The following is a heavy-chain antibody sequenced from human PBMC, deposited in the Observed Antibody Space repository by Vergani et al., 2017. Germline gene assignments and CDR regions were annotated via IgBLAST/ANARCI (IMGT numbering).Heavy chain of an antibody. J-gene: IGHJ3*02. CDR1: GLTFSSYA. CDR3: ATRMSRSSGYYDAFDI. Sequence: QVQLVESGGGVVQPGRSLRLSCAASGLTFSSYAVHWVRQAPGKGLEWVSVISYDGSNKKYADAVKGRFTISRDNSKNTLYLQMNSLRAEDTAVYYCATRMSRSSGYYDAFDIWGQGTIVTVSS. CDR2: ISYDGSNK. V-gene: IGHV3-30*01. D-gene: IGHD3-22*01.